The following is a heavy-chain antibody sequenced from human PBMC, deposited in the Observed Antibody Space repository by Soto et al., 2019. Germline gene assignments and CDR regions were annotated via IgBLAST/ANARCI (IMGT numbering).Heavy chain of an antibody. CDR2: ISYDGSNK. CDR1: GFTFSSYG. D-gene: IGHD3-22*01. V-gene: IGHV3-30*03. CDR3: ATSSGYYLYYFDY. J-gene: IGHJ4*02. Sequence: GGSLRLSCAASGFTFSSYGMHWVRQAPGKGLEWVAVISYDGSNKYYADSVKGRFTISRDNSKNTLYLQMNSLRAEDTAVYYCATSSGYYLYYFDYWGQGTLVTVSS.